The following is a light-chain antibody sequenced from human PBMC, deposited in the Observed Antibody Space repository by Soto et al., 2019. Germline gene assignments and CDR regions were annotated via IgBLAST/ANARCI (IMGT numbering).Light chain of an antibody. CDR2: AAS. Sequence: DLEMTQPPSSLSASVGDIVTITCXASQDIRNDLGWYQQKPGKAPKRLIYAASSLQSGVPSRFSGSGSGTDFTLTISSLQPEDFATYYCQQANSFPITFGQGTLLEIK. CDR3: QQANSFPIT. J-gene: IGKJ5*01. V-gene: IGKV1-17*01. CDR1: QDIRND.